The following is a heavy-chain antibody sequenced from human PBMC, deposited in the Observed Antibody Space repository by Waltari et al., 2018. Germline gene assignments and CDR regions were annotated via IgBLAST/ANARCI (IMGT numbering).Heavy chain of an antibody. CDR1: GFTFSSYL. CDR3: ASLEPYYDILTGYYGTGGY. CDR2: IKKEGSEK. J-gene: IGHJ4*02. V-gene: IGHV3-7*01. Sequence: EVQLVESGGGLVQPGGSLRLSCAASGFTFSSYLMSWVRQAPGQGLEWVANIKKEGSEKDYVDSVKGRFTISRDNAKNSLYLQMDSLRAEDTAVYYCASLEPYYDILTGYYGTGGYWGQGTLVTVSS. D-gene: IGHD3-9*01.